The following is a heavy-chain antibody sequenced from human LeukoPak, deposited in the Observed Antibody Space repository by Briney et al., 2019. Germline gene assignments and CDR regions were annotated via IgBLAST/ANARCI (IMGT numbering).Heavy chain of an antibody. D-gene: IGHD6-13*01. CDR3: ARTKGYIPSWFDP. J-gene: IGHJ5*02. V-gene: IGHV4-34*01. CDR2: INHSGST. Sequence: SETLSLTCTVSGGSISSYYWSWIRQPPGKGLEWIGEINHSGSTNYNPSLKSRVTISVDTSKNQFSLKLSSVTAADTAVYYCARTKGYIPSWFDPWGQGTLVTVSS. CDR1: GGSISSYY.